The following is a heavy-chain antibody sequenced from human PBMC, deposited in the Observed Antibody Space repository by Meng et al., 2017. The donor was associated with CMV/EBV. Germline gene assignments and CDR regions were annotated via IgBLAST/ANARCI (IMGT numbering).Heavy chain of an antibody. CDR2: INSDGSST. CDR1: GFTFSSYW. J-gene: IGHJ6*02. V-gene: IGHV3-74*01. CDR3: ARGSTGELLGYGMDV. Sequence: GGSLRLSCAASGFTFSSYWMHWVRQAPGKGLVWVSRINSDGSSTSYADSVKGRFTISRDNAKNTLYLQMNSLRAEDTAVYYCARGSTGELLGYGMDVWGQGTTVTVSS. D-gene: IGHD7-27*01.